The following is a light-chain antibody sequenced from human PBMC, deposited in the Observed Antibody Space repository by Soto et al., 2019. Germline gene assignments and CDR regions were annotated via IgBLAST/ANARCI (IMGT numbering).Light chain of an antibody. V-gene: IGKV3-20*01. CDR2: NTS. CDR3: QLYDSPSYT. Sequence: EIVLTQSPGTLSLSPGEGATVSCRVSQSINSKSLVWYQRKFGQAPRLLIYNTSSRATGIPDRFSGSGSGTDFTLTISRLEPEDFAVYYCQLYDSPSYTFGQGTKLEIK. CDR1: QSINSKS. J-gene: IGKJ2*01.